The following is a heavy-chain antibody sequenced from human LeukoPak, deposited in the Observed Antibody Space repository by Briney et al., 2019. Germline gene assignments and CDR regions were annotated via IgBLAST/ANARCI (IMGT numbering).Heavy chain of an antibody. Sequence: GGSLRLSCAASGFTFSSYSMNWVRQAPGKGLEWVSYISSSSSTIYYADSVKGRFTISRDNAKNSLYLQMNSLRAEDTAAYYCAAGSRNYPNGWFDPWGQGTLVTVSS. J-gene: IGHJ5*02. CDR3: AAGSRNYPNGWFDP. D-gene: IGHD1-7*01. CDR1: GFTFSSYS. CDR2: ISSSSSTI. V-gene: IGHV3-48*04.